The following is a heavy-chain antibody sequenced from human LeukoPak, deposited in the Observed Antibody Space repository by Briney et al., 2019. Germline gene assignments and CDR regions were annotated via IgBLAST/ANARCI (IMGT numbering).Heavy chain of an antibody. J-gene: IGHJ4*02. V-gene: IGHV1-2*02. D-gene: IGHD3-3*01. Sequence: ASVKVSCKASGYTFTVYYMHWVRQAPGQGLEWMGWINPNSGGTNYAQKFQGRVTMTRDTSISTAYMELSRLRSDDTAVYYCARDLPEELLRFLEWSIFDYWGQGTLVTVSS. CDR1: GYTFTVYY. CDR3: ARDLPEELLRFLEWSIFDY. CDR2: INPNSGGT.